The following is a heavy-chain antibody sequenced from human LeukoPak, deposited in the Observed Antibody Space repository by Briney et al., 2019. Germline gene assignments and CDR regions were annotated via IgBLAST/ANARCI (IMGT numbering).Heavy chain of an antibody. D-gene: IGHD4-23*01. Sequence: SVKLSCKASGYTFTGYYMHWVRQAPGQGVEWMGWINPNSGGTNFAQKFQGRVTMTRDTSISTAYMELSRLRSDDTAVYYCARAVAQYYYYYGMDVWGQGTTVTVSS. CDR2: INPNSGGT. CDR1: GYTFTGYY. CDR3: ARAVAQYYYYYGMDV. J-gene: IGHJ6*02. V-gene: IGHV1-2*02.